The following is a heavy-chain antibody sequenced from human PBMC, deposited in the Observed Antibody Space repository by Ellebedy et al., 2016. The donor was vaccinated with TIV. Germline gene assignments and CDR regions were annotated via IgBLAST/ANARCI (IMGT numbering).Heavy chain of an antibody. Sequence: GESLKISCAASGFTFSSYWMSWVRQAPGKGLEWVANIKKDGSEKYYVDSVKGRFTISRDNAKNSLYLQMNSLRAEDTAVYYCARVDSYSSGWRSFDYWGQGTLVTVSS. D-gene: IGHD6-19*01. V-gene: IGHV3-7*03. J-gene: IGHJ4*02. CDR1: GFTFSSYW. CDR3: ARVDSYSSGWRSFDY. CDR2: IKKDGSEK.